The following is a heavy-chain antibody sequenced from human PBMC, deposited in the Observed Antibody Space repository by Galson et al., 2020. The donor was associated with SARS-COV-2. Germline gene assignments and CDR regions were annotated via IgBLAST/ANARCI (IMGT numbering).Heavy chain of an antibody. J-gene: IGHJ4*02. CDR3: AKGPKSYSTGWYGMDY. CDR1: GFTFDDYA. V-gene: IGHV3-9*01. Sequence: SLKISCAASGFTFDDYAMHWVRQAPGKGLEWVSGIYWNSGSTGYADSVKGRFTISRDNAKNSLYLQLNSLRVEDTAFYYCAKGPKSYSTGWYGMDYWGQGSLGTVSS. D-gene: IGHD6-19*01. CDR2: IYWNSGST.